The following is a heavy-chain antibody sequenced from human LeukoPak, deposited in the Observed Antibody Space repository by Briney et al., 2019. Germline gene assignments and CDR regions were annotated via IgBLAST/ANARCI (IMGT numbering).Heavy chain of an antibody. CDR2: ISGSGGST. CDR1: GFTFSNYA. V-gene: IGHV3-23*01. CDR3: AKDYYDSSGYYEYYFDY. D-gene: IGHD3-22*01. Sequence: PGGSLRLSCAASGFTFSNYAMNWVRQAPGKGLEWVSVISGSGGSTYHADSVKGRFTISRDNSKNTLYLQMNSLRAEDTAVYYCAKDYYDSSGYYEYYFDYWGQGTLVTVSS. J-gene: IGHJ4*02.